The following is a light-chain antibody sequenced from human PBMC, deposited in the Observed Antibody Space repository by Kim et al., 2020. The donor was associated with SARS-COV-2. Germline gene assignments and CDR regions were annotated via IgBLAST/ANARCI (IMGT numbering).Light chain of an antibody. CDR1: SSNIGNNY. Sequence: SVLTQPPSVSAAPGQKVTISCSGSSSNIGNNYVSWYQQLPGTAPKLLIYDNNKRPSGIPDRFSGSKSGTSATLGITGLQTGDEADYYCGTWDSSLSAGVLGTGTKVTVL. V-gene: IGLV1-51*01. J-gene: IGLJ1*01. CDR3: GTWDSSLSAGV. CDR2: DNN.